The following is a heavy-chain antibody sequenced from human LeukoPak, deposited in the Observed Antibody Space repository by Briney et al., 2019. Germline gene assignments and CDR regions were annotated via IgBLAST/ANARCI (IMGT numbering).Heavy chain of an antibody. CDR3: VRHIKPAGPWDGMDV. CDR1: GYTFTSYG. J-gene: IGHJ6*02. V-gene: IGHV1-18*04. Sequence: GASVTVSSTASGYTFTSYGISWVRQAPGQGREWVAWISAYNNNKNSAEKFQGRVTMTIDTSTSTAYMELRSLKSDDTAVYYCVRHIKPAGPWDGMDVWGQGTTVIVSS. CDR2: ISAYNNNK. D-gene: IGHD1-26*01.